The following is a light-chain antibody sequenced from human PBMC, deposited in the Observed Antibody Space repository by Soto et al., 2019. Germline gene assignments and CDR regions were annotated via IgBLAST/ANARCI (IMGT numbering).Light chain of an antibody. CDR3: SSYTSSSTLV. CDR2: DVS. V-gene: IGLV2-14*01. J-gene: IGLJ1*01. CDR1: SSDVGGYNY. Sequence: QSGLTQRGSVYESPGRSIPIYCTGTSSDVGGYNYVSWYQQHPGKAPKLMIYDVSNRPSGVSNRFSGSKSGNTASLTISGLQAEDEADYYCSSYTSSSTLVFGTGTKVTVL.